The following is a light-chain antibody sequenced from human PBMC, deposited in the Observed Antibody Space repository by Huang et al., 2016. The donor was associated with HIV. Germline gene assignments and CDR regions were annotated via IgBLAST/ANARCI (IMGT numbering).Light chain of an antibody. CDR3: QQYNNWPRT. V-gene: IGKV3-15*01. CDR1: QSVSSN. J-gene: IGKJ1*01. CDR2: GAS. Sequence: EIVMTQSPATLSVSPGESAHLSFRARQSVSSNLAWYQQIPGQAPGVLIFGASVRASGIPDRFSGSGSGTEFTLSISSLQSEDIAVYYCQQYNNWPRTFGQGTKVEIK.